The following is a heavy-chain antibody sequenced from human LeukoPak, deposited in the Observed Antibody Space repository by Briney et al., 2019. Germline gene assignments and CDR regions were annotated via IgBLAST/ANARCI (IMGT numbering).Heavy chain of an antibody. D-gene: IGHD1-7*01. CDR1: GFTFSNFA. CDR3: ARGPRLELPQPYYYFYYMDV. Sequence: PGGSLRLSCAASGFTFSNFAIHWVRQAPGKGLEWVAVISYDGSNKYYADSVKGRFTISRDNSKNTLYLQMNSLRAEDTAVYYCARGPRLELPQPYYYFYYMDVWGKGTTVTVSS. J-gene: IGHJ6*03. CDR2: ISYDGSNK. V-gene: IGHV3-30*04.